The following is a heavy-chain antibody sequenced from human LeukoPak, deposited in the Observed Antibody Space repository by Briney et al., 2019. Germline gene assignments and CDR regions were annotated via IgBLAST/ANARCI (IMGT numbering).Heavy chain of an antibody. CDR1: GYTFTGYY. D-gene: IGHD5-18*01. Sequence: GASVKVSCKASGYTFTGYYMHWVRQAPGQGLEWMGWINPNSGGTNYAQKFQGRVTMTRDTSISTAYMKLSRLTSDDTAVYYCTKDPEGGSYGYNYFDYWGQGTLVTVSS. J-gene: IGHJ4*02. V-gene: IGHV1-2*02. CDR2: INPNSGGT. CDR3: TKDPEGGSYGYNYFDY.